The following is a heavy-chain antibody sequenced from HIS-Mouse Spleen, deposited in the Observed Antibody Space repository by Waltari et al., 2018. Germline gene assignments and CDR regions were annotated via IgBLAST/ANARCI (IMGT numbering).Heavy chain of an antibody. CDR1: GGSISSSSYY. Sequence: QLQLQESGPGLVKPSETLSLTCTVSGGSISSSSYYWGWIRQPPGKGLEWIGSIYYSGSTYSNPSRKSRVTISVDTSKNQFSLKRRSVTAADTAVYYCAREIPYSSSWYDWYFDLWGRGTLVTVSS. J-gene: IGHJ2*01. D-gene: IGHD6-13*01. V-gene: IGHV4-39*07. CDR3: AREIPYSSSWYDWYFDL. CDR2: IYYSGST.